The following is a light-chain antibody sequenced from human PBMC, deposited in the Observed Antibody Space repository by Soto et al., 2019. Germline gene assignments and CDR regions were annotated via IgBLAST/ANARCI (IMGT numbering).Light chain of an antibody. Sequence: DIPRTQSPSTLSASVGDRVTITCRASQSISSWLACYQQKPGTAPKLLIYEASTLQSGVPSRFSGSGAGTVFTLTLSSVQADDSATYYCQQYRDDWTFGQGTKGEIK. V-gene: IGKV1-5*03. CDR1: QSISSW. CDR3: QQYRDDWT. CDR2: EAS. J-gene: IGKJ1*01.